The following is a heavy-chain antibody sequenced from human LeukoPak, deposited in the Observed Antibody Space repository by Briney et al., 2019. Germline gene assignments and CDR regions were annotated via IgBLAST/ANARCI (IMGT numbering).Heavy chain of an antibody. Sequence: GGSLRLSCAASGFTFSSYSMNWVRQAPGKGLEWVSSISSSSSYIYYADSVKGRFTISRDNAKNSLYLQMNSLRAEDTAVYYCATDYYGSGSRSYYYYMDVWGKGTTVTVSS. CDR2: ISSSSSYI. CDR1: GFTFSSYS. D-gene: IGHD3-10*01. V-gene: IGHV3-21*01. CDR3: ATDYYGSGSRSYYYYMDV. J-gene: IGHJ6*03.